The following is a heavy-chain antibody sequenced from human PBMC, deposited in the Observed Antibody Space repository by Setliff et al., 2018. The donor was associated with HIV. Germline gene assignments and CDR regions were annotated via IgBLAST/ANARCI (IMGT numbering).Heavy chain of an antibody. V-gene: IGHV4-34*01. CDR3: ARCRLNGGFNL. D-gene: IGHD7-27*01. Sequence: PSETLSLTCAVYGGSFSAYYWSWIRQPPGKGLEWIGEINHSGSTNYNPSLKTRVTIMVDTSKNQFSLKLRSVTAADTALYYCARCRLNGGFNLWGQGTLVTVSS. J-gene: IGHJ5*02. CDR1: GGSFSAYY. CDR2: INHSGST.